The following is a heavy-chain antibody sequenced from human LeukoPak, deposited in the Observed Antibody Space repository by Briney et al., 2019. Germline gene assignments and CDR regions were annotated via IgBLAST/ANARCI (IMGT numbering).Heavy chain of an antibody. CDR3: ARASHHGYSSSWSPRGAFDI. D-gene: IGHD6-13*01. Sequence: SETLSLTCTVSGGSISSYYWSWIRQPAGKGLEWIGRIYTSGSTNYNPSLKSRVTMLVDTSKNQFSLKLSSVTAADTAVYYCARASHHGYSSSWSPRGAFDIWGQGTMVTVSS. V-gene: IGHV4-4*07. CDR2: IYTSGST. J-gene: IGHJ3*02. CDR1: GGSISSYY.